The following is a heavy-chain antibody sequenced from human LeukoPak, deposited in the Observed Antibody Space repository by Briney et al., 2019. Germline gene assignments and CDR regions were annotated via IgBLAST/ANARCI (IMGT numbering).Heavy chain of an antibody. CDR1: GFTFSSYA. CDR2: ISSNGGST. J-gene: IGHJ4*02. CDR3: ANFKGKDGIKDHFDY. Sequence: GGSPRLSCAASGFTFSSYAMHWVRQAPGKGLEYVSAISSNGGSTYYANSVKGRFTISRDNSKNTLYLQMGSLRAEDMAVYYCANFKGKDGIKDHFDYWGQGTLVTVSS. V-gene: IGHV3-64*01. D-gene: IGHD5-24*01.